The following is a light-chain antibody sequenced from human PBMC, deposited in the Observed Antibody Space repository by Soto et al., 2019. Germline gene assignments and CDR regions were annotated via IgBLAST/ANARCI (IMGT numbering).Light chain of an antibody. CDR1: QVINNY. V-gene: IGKV1-27*01. J-gene: IGKJ1*01. Sequence: IQMTQSPSSLAASVGDRVTITCRASQVINNYLAWYQQKPGKVPKLLIYAASTLQSGVPLRFSGSGSGTDFTLTISSLQPEDVATYYCQKYNSAPWTFGQGTKVEIK. CDR3: QKYNSAPWT. CDR2: AAS.